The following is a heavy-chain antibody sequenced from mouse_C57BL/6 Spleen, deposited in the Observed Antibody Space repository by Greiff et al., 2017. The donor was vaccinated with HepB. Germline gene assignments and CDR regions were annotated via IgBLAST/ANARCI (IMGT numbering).Heavy chain of an antibody. Sequence: QVQLQQPGAELVRPGSSVKLSCKASGYTFTSYWMDWVKQRPGQGLEWIGNIYPSDSETHYNQKFKDKATLTVDKSSSTAYMQLSSLTSEDSAVYYCARGGYYDYDEGVDYWGQGTTLTVSS. CDR3: ARGGYYDYDEGVDY. J-gene: IGHJ2*01. CDR1: GYTFTSYW. D-gene: IGHD2-4*01. CDR2: IYPSDSET. V-gene: IGHV1-61*01.